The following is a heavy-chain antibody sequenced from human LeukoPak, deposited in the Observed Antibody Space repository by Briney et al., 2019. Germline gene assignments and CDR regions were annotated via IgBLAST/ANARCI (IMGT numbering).Heavy chain of an antibody. D-gene: IGHD6-19*01. V-gene: IGHV4-59*01. CDR3: ATRVAATSDLLPIDAFDI. CDR1: GGSISSYY. J-gene: IGHJ3*02. CDR2: IYYSGST. Sequence: SETLSLTCTVSGGSISSYYWSWIRQPPGKGLEWIGYIYYSGSTNYNPSLKSRVTISVDTSKNQLSLKLSSVTAADTAVYYCATRVAATSDLLPIDAFDIWGQGTMVTVSS.